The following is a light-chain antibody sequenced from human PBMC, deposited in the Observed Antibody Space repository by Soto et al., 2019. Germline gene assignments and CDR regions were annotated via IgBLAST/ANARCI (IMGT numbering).Light chain of an antibody. CDR1: QSITNS. CDR2: AAS. J-gene: IGKJ3*01. CDR3: QQGHSMPFT. Sequence: DIQMTPSPSSLSASVGDRVTITCRASQSITNSLNWYQHKPGKAPTLVVYAASTLQSGVPSRFSGSGSGTDFTLTISSLQPEDFATYFCQQGHSMPFTFGPGTKVDIK. V-gene: IGKV1-39*01.